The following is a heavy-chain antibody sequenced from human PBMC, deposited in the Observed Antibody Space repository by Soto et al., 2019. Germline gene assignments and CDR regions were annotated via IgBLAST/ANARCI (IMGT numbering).Heavy chain of an antibody. CDR2: IYSGGST. J-gene: IGHJ6*03. V-gene: IGHV3-53*04. Sequence: EVQLVESGGGLVQPGGSLRLSCAASGFTVSSNYMSWVRQAPGKGLEWVPVIYSGGSTYYADSVKGRFTISRHNSKNTLYLQMNSLRAEDTAVYYCARDKIAARRLGASQNSPARDYYYYYYMDVWGKGTTVTVSS. CDR3: ARDKIAARRLGASQNSPARDYYYYYYMDV. D-gene: IGHD6-6*01. CDR1: GFTVSSNY.